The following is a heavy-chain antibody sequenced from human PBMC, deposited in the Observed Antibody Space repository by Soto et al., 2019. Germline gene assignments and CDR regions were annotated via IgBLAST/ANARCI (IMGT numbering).Heavy chain of an antibody. Sequence: QVQLQESGPGLVKPSQTLSLTCTVSGGSISSGGYYWSWIRQHPGKGLEWIGYIYYSGSTYYNPSLQSRVTISVDTSKNQFSLKLSSVTAADTAVYYCARDRLEKVVTSYWYFDLWGRGTLVTVSS. CDR2: IYYSGST. CDR3: ARDRLEKVVTSYWYFDL. V-gene: IGHV4-31*03. J-gene: IGHJ2*01. D-gene: IGHD2-21*02. CDR1: GGSISSGGYY.